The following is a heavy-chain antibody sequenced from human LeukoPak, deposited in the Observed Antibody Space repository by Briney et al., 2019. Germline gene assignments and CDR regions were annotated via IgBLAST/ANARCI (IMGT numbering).Heavy chain of an antibody. V-gene: IGHV4-39*07. CDR2: IYYSGST. CDR1: GGSISSSSYY. D-gene: IGHD2-2*01. CDR3: ARRGRGPRYCSSTSCYPRTSYYYYYMDV. Sequence: SETLSLTCTVSGGSISSSSYYWGWIRQPPGKGLEWIGSIYYSGSTYYNPSLKSRVTISVDTSKNQFSLKLSSVTAADTAVYYCARRGRGPRYCSSTSCYPRTSYYYYYMDVWGKGTTVTVSS. J-gene: IGHJ6*03.